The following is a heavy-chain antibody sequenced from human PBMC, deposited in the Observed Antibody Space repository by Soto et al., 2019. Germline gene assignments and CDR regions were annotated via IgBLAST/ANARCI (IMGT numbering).Heavy chain of an antibody. D-gene: IGHD2-8*01. CDR3: AKDPKCCTIGSHFLDNWFDP. J-gene: IGHJ5*02. CDR1: GFTFSNYG. V-gene: IGHV3-30*18. Sequence: QVQLVESGGGVVQPGRSLRLSCAASGFTFSNYGMHWVRQTPGKGLEWVAVISYDGSHEFYTDSVKGRFTISRDNSKNTLYLQMNSLKTEDTAMYYCAKDPKCCTIGSHFLDNWFDPLGHVTLVTVSS. CDR2: ISYDGSHE.